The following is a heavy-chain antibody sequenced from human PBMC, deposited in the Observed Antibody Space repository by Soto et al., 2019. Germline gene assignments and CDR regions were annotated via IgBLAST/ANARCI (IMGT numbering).Heavy chain of an antibody. Sequence: PSETLSLTCTVSGGSISSGDYYWSWIRQPPGKGLEWIGYIYNTGSTNYNHSLKSRVTISIDTSQNQLSLKLTSVTAADTAVYYCARQRESSGYSFDYWGQGTLVTVSS. CDR1: GGSISSGDYY. CDR3: ARQRESSGYSFDY. J-gene: IGHJ4*02. CDR2: IYNTGST. D-gene: IGHD3-22*01. V-gene: IGHV4-61*08.